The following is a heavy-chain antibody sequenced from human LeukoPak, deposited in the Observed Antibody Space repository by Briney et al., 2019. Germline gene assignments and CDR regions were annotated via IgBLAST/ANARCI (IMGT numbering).Heavy chain of an antibody. J-gene: IGHJ4*02. D-gene: IGHD5-24*01. CDR2: ISGSGSST. V-gene: IGHV3-23*01. CDR1: GFTFSSYA. Sequence: GGSLRLSCAASGFTFSSYAMSCVRQAPGKGLEWVSAISGSGSSTYYADSVKGRFTISRDNSKNTLYLQMNSLRAEDTALYYCAKRDGYNSNPLKDWGQGTLVTVSS. CDR3: AKRDGYNSNPLKD.